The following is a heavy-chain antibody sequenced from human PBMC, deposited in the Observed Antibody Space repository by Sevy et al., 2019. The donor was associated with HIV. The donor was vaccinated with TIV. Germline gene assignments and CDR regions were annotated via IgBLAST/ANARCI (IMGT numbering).Heavy chain of an antibody. V-gene: IGHV6-1*01. CDR2: TYYTSKWNN. CDR3: VRGGTGDPWRGFDI. Sequence: SQTLSLTCAISGDSVSSNSAAWNWIRQSPSRGLEWLERTYYTSKWNNNYAVSVKSRITINPETSKNQFSLQLNSVTPEDTAVYYCVRGGTGDPWRGFDIWDQGTMVTVSS. D-gene: IGHD7-27*01. J-gene: IGHJ3*02. CDR1: GDSVSSNSAA.